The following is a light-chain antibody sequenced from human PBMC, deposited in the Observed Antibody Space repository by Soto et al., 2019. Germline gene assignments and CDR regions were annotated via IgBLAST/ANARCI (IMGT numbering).Light chain of an antibody. CDR2: DAS. V-gene: IGKV3-20*01. CDR1: QSVGSSF. CDR3: QQYGSSGT. Sequence: EIVLTQSPGTLSLSPGERATLSCRASQSVGSSFLAWYQQKSGQAPRLLIYDASNRATGIPARFSGSGSGTDFTLTISRLEPEDFAVYYCQQYGSSGTFGQGTKVDIK. J-gene: IGKJ1*01.